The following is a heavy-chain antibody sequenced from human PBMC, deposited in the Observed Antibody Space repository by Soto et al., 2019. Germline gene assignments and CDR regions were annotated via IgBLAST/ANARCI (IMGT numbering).Heavy chain of an antibody. D-gene: IGHD2-2*01. CDR3: AKDAGGGPYSTAWYEFDY. CDR1: GFIFGTYA. Sequence: GGSLRLSCAASGFIFGTYAMSWVRQAPGKGPEWVAVISDTGGGTYYADSVKGRFTISRDNSKNTLYLQMNSLRAEDTGLYCCAKDAGGGPYSTAWYEFDYWGQGTQVTVSS. V-gene: IGHV3-23*01. J-gene: IGHJ4*02. CDR2: ISDTGGGT.